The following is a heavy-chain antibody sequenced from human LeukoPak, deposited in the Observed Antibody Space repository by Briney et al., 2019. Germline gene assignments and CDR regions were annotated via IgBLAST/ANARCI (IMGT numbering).Heavy chain of an antibody. V-gene: IGHV1-24*01. D-gene: IGHD1-26*01. CDR3: ATDLPIGSRDAFDI. CDR1: GYTLTELS. CDR2: FDPEDGET. Sequence: VASVKVSCKVSGYTLTELSMHWVRQAPGKGLEWMGGFDPEDGETIYAQKFQGRVTMTEDTSTDTAYMELSSLRSEDTAVYYCATDLPIGSRDAFDIWGQGTMVTVSS. J-gene: IGHJ3*02.